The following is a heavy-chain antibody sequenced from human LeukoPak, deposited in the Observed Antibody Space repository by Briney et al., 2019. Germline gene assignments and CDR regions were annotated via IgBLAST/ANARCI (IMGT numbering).Heavy chain of an antibody. V-gene: IGHV4-59*01. D-gene: IGHD3-10*01. CDR3: AGRDYGSGSYYNEGDAFDI. J-gene: IGHJ3*02. Sequence: SETLSLTCTVSDGSISNYYWSWIRQPPGKRLEWIGYIYYSGSTDYNPSLKSRVTMSVDRSKNQFSLKLSSVTAAGTAVYYCAGRDYGSGSYYNEGDAFDIWGQGTMVTVSS. CDR1: DGSISNYY. CDR2: IYYSGST.